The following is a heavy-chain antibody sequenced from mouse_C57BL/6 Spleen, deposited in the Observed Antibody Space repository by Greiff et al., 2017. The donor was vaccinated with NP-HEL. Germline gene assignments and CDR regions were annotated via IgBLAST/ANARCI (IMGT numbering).Heavy chain of an antibody. CDR1: GFTFSSYG. D-gene: IGHD3-2*02. Sequence: EVHLVESGGDLVKPGGSLKLSCAASGFTFSSYGMSWVRQTPDKRLEWVATISSGGSYTYYPDSVNGRFTISRDNAKNTLYLQMSSLKSEDTAMYYCARQGSSGSPWFAYWGQGTLVTVSA. CDR3: ARQGSSGSPWFAY. V-gene: IGHV5-6*01. CDR2: ISSGGSYT. J-gene: IGHJ3*01.